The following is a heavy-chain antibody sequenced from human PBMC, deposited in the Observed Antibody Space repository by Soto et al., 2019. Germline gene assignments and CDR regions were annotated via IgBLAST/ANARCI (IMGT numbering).Heavy chain of an antibody. CDR1: GFTFSGYS. V-gene: IGHV3-48*02. Sequence: EVQLVESGGGLVLPGGSLRLSCAASGFTFSGYSMNWVRQAPGKGLEWVSYIASTSWNIYYADTVKGRFTISRDNAKNSLYLQLNSLRDEDTALYYCARGPSAAAPLSDWYFDLWGRGTLVPVSS. J-gene: IGHJ2*01. CDR3: ARGPSAAAPLSDWYFDL. CDR2: IASTSWNI. D-gene: IGHD2-2*01.